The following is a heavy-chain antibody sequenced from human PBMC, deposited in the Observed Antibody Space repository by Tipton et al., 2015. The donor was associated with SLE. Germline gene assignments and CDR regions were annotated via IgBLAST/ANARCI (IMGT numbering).Heavy chain of an antibody. CDR3: ARVESVDAFDI. J-gene: IGHJ3*02. CDR1: GGSISSSSYY. Sequence: TLSLTCTVSGGSISSSSYYWGWIRQPPGKGLEWIGSIYYSGSTYYNPSLKSRVTISVDTSKNQFSLKLSSVTAADTAVYYCARVESVDAFDIWGQGTMVTVSS. V-gene: IGHV4-39*07. CDR2: IYYSGST. D-gene: IGHD2/OR15-2a*01.